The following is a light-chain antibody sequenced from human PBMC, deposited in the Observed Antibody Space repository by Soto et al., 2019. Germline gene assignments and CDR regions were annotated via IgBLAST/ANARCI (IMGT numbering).Light chain of an antibody. V-gene: IGLV2-14*01. CDR3: SSYTSSSTPYV. J-gene: IGLJ1*01. CDR1: SSDVGGYNY. CDR2: DVS. Sequence: QSALAQPASVSGSPGQSITISCTGTSSDVGGYNYVSWYQQHPGKAPKLMIYDVSNRPSGVSNRFSGSKSGNTASLTISGLQAEDEADYHCSSYTSSSTPYVFGTGTKAPS.